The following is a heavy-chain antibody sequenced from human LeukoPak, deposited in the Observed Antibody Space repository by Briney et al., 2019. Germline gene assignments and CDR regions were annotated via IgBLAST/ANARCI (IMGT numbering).Heavy chain of an antibody. D-gene: IGHD3-22*01. CDR2: INPSGGST. Sequence: ASVKVSCNASGYIFTTNYMHWVRQAPGQGLEWMGMINPSGGSTSYAQKFQGRVTMTRDTSTSTVYMELNSLSSDDTAVYYCARAYYESSAYRHAVYFDYWGQGTLVTVSS. J-gene: IGHJ4*02. CDR3: ARAYYESSAYRHAVYFDY. CDR1: GYIFTTNY. V-gene: IGHV1-46*01.